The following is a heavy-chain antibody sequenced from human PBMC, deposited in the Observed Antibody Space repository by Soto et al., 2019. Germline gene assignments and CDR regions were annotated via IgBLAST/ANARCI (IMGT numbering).Heavy chain of an antibody. CDR3: ARVLNSYDFWSGYYGHY. CDR1: GGTFSSYA. D-gene: IGHD3-3*01. Sequence: GASVNVSCKASGGTFSSYAISWVRQAPGQGLEWMGGIIPIFGTANYAQKFQGRVTITADESTSTAYMELSSLRSEDTAVYYCARVLNSYDFWSGYYGHYWGQGTLVTVSS. V-gene: IGHV1-69*13. J-gene: IGHJ4*02. CDR2: IIPIFGTA.